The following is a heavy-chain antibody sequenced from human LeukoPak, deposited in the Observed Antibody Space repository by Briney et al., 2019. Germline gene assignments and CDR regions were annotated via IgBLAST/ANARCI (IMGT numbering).Heavy chain of an antibody. CDR1: GGPISSYY. CDR3: ASPQTPNRSGYYSAPAYEYFQH. J-gene: IGHJ1*01. CDR2: IYYSGST. Sequence: SETLSLTCTVSGGPISSYYWSWIRQPPGKGLEWIGYIYYSGSTNYNPSLKSRVTISVDTSKNQFSLKLSSVTAADTAVYYCASPQTPNRSGYYSAPAYEYFQHWGQGTLVTVSS. D-gene: IGHD3-22*01. V-gene: IGHV4-59*01.